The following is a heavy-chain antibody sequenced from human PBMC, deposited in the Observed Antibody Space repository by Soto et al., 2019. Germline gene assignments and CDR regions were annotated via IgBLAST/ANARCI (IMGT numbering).Heavy chain of an antibody. J-gene: IGHJ4*02. D-gene: IGHD3-3*01. CDR3: ARDEATATFLFDY. Sequence: GGSLRLSCAASGFTFSDYYMSWIRQAPGKGLEWVSYISSSSSYTNYADSVKGRFTISRDNAKNSLYLQMNSLRAEDTAVYYCARDEATATFLFDYWGQGTLVTVSS. CDR1: GFTFSDYY. V-gene: IGHV3-11*06. CDR2: ISSSSSYT.